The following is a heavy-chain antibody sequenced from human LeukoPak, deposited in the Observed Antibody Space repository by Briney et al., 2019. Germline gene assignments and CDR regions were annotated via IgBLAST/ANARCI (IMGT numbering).Heavy chain of an antibody. CDR3: ARVFGESWYFYMDV. D-gene: IGHD3-10*01. J-gene: IGHJ6*03. CDR2: VSLGGGT. Sequence: GFLRLSCAASGLTFSSYWMSWVRQAPGKGLERIAEVSLGGGTTYNPSLKSRVIVSVDKSKNQFSLNLTSVTAADTAIYYCARVFGESWYFYMDVWGKGTTVTVSS. V-gene: IGHV4-4*02. CDR1: GLTFSSYW.